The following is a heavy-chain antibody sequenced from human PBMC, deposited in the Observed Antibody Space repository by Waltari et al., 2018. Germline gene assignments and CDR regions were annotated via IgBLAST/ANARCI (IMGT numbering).Heavy chain of an antibody. CDR3: ARGADYYYYYYMDV. V-gene: IGHV3-21*06. CDR2: ISISISYI. D-gene: IGHD6-19*01. CDR1: GFTYRSHS. J-gene: IGHJ6*03. Sequence: EVQLVESGGGLVKHGGYLRLSCGAYGFTYRSHSMNWVRQAPGKGLSWVSSISISISYIYYADSVKGRFTISRDNAKNSLYLQMNSLRAEDTAVYYCARGADYYYYYYMDVWCKGTTVTVSS.